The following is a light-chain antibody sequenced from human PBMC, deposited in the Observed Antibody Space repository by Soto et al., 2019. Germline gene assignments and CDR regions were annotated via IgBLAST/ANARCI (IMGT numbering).Light chain of an antibody. J-gene: IGKJ5*01. CDR2: AAS. V-gene: IGKV3-20*01. CDR1: QSLSTSY. CDR3: QQYGSSPT. Sequence: EIVLTQSPGTLSLFPGERATLSCRASQSLSTSYLAWYRLKPGQAPRLLIYAASSRASGIPDRFSGSGSGTDFTLTSSRLEPEEFSVYYCQQYGSSPTFGQGTRLEIK.